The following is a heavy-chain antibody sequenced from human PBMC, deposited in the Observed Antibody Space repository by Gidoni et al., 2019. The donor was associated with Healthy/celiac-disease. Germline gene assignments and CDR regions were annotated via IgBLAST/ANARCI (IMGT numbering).Heavy chain of an antibody. J-gene: IGHJ4*02. D-gene: IGHD1-26*01. V-gene: IGHV4-38-2*02. Sequence: QVQLQESGPGLVKPSETLSLTCTVSGYSISSGYYWGWIRQPPGKGLAWIGSIYHSGSTYYNPSLKSRVTISVDTSKNQFSLKLSSVTAADTAVYYCARALGWDFDYWGQGTLVTVSS. CDR2: IYHSGST. CDR1: GYSISSGYY. CDR3: ARALGWDFDY.